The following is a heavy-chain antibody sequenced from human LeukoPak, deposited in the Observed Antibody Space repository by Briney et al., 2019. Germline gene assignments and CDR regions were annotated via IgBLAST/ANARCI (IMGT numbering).Heavy chain of an antibody. CDR3: ARVGPYVWGSYRSLYFDL. CDR1: GFTFSSYA. D-gene: IGHD3-16*02. J-gene: IGHJ2*01. Sequence: GSLRLSCAASGFTFSSYAMSWIRQPPGKGLEWIGEINHSGSTNYNPSLKSRVTISVDTSKNQFSLKLSSVTAADTAVYYCARVGPYVWGSYRSLYFDLWGRGTLVTVSS. CDR2: INHSGST. V-gene: IGHV4-34*01.